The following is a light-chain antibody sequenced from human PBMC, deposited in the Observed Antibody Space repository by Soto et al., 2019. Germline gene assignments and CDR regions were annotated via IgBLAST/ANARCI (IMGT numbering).Light chain of an antibody. CDR2: HVS. V-gene: IGLV2-14*03. Sequence: QSVLTQPASVSGSPGQSITISCTGTSSDLGGYNYVSWYQHHPGKAPKLMIYHVSNRPSGVSNRFSGSKSGNTASLTISGLQAEDEADYYCCSYTSSSPYVFGTGTKLTVL. J-gene: IGLJ1*01. CDR3: CSYTSSSPYV. CDR1: SSDLGGYNY.